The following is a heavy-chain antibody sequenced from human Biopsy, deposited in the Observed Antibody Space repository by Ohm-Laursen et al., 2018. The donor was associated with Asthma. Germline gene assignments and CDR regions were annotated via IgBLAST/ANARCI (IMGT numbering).Heavy chain of an antibody. Sequence: SVKVSCKTSGGTFGSYAISWVRQAPGQGLEWMGGIIPIFGTANYAQKFQGRVTITADESTSTAYMELSSLRSEDTAVYYCARDPHNSYLASLRTKFNYYYYGMDVWGQGTTVNVSS. V-gene: IGHV1-69*13. CDR1: GGTFGSYA. CDR3: ARDPHNSYLASLRTKFNYYYYGMDV. D-gene: IGHD1-7*01. J-gene: IGHJ6*02. CDR2: IIPIFGTA.